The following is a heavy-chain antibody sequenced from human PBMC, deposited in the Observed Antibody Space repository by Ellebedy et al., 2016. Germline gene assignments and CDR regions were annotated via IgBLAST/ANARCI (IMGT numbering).Heavy chain of an antibody. CDR3: AKWNGGWYAFEV. V-gene: IGHV4-59*02. Sequence: GSLRLSCNVSGGSVSSDYWNWIRRPPGKGLEWIGYVFHTGTTNYNPSLKSRVTMSVDTSKSHFSLRLTSVTAADTAVYYCAKWNGGWYAFEVWGQGTMVTVSS. D-gene: IGHD6-19*01. CDR1: GGSVSSDY. CDR2: VFHTGTT. J-gene: IGHJ3*01.